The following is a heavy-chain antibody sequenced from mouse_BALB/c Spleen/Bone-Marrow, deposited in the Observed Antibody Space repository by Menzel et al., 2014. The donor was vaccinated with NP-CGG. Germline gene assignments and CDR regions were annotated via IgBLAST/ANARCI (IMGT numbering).Heavy chain of an antibody. CDR3: TRDGKGNYDYAMDY. CDR2: ISSGGSYT. Sequence: EVNVVESGGGLVKPGGSLKLSCAASGFTFSSYTMSWVRQTPEKRLEWVATISSGGSYTYYPDSVKGRFTISGDNAKNTLYLQMSSLKSEDTAMYYCTRDGKGNYDYAMDYWGQGTSVTVSS. J-gene: IGHJ4*01. V-gene: IGHV5-6-4*01. D-gene: IGHD2-1*01. CDR1: GFTFSSYT.